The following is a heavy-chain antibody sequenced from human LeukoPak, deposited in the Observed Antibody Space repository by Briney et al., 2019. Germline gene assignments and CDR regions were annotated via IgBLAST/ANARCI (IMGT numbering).Heavy chain of an antibody. CDR1: GFTFSSYA. V-gene: IGHV3-30*04. Sequence: HPGGSLRLSCAASGFTFSSYAMHWVRQAPGKGLEWVAVISYDGSNKYYADSVKGRFTISRDNSKNTLYLQMNSLRAEDTAVYYCARRGSSSWYEWYYPWGQGTLVTVSS. CDR2: ISYDGSNK. CDR3: ARRGSSSWYEWYYP. D-gene: IGHD6-13*01. J-gene: IGHJ5*02.